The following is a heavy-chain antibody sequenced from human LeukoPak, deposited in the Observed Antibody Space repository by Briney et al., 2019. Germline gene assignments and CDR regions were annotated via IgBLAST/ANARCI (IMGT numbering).Heavy chain of an antibody. V-gene: IGHV1-69*04. CDR1: GGTFSSYA. J-gene: IGHJ6*02. CDR3: ARDPAEMATGYYGMDV. Sequence: SVKVSCKASGGTFSSYAISWVRQAPGQGLEWMGRIIPILGIANYAQKFQDRVTITADKSTSTAYMELSSLRSEDTAVHYCARDPAEMATGYYGMDVWGQGTTVTVSS. CDR2: IIPILGIA. D-gene: IGHD5-24*01.